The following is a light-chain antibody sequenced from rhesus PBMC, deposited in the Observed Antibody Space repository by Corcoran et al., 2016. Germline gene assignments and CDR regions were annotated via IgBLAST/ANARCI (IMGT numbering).Light chain of an antibody. J-gene: IGKJ3*01. CDR3: QQYNSAPPFT. CDR2: TAA. Sequence: DIQMTQSPSSLSASVGDRVTITCRASQGISSWLAWYQQKPGKAPKLLIYTAASLQSGVPSRFRGWGSGTDFTITISSLQPEDFATYYCQQYNSAPPFTFGPGTKLDIK. V-gene: IGKV1-21*01. CDR1: QGISSW.